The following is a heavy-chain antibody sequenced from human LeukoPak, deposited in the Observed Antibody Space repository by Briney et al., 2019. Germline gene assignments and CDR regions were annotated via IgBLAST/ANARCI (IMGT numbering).Heavy chain of an antibody. V-gene: IGHV1-69*04. CDR2: IIPNLGTT. J-gene: IGHJ4*02. Sequence: SVKVSCKASGGTSNSHAISWVRQAPGQGLEWMGRIIPNLGTTNRAQNFQDRVTLTADKSTNTAYMELTSLTSDDTAVYYCATTNDGGGYQWGDFFDFWGQGTLVTVYS. CDR1: GGTSNSHA. D-gene: IGHD3-22*01. CDR3: ATTNDGGGYQWGDFFDF.